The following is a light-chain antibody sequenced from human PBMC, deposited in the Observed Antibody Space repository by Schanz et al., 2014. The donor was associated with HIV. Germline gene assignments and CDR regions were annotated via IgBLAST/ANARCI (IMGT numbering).Light chain of an antibody. V-gene: IGLV1-40*01. Sequence: QSVLTQPPSVSGAPGQRVTISCTGSSSNIGAGYDVHWYQQLPGTAPKLLIYGNSNRPSGVPDRFSGSKSGTSAYLAITGLQAEDEADYFCQSYDRSLRVVVFGGGTKVTVL. CDR3: QSYDRSLRVVV. J-gene: IGLJ2*01. CDR2: GNS. CDR1: SSNIGAGYD.